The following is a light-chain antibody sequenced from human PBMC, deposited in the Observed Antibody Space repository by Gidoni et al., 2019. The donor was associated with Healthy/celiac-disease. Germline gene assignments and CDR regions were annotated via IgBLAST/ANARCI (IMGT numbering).Light chain of an antibody. V-gene: IGKV3-20*01. CDR1: QIVSSSY. J-gene: IGKJ1*01. CDR3: QQYGSSPWT. CDR2: GAS. Sequence: ELVLPQSPGTLSLSPGERATLSCRASQIVSSSYVAWYPQKPGQAPRLLIYGASSRATGLPDRFSGSGSGTDFTLTISRLEPEDFAVYYCQQYGSSPWTFGQGTKVEIK.